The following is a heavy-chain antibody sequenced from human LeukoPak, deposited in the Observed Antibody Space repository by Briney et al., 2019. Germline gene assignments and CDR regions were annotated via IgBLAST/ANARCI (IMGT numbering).Heavy chain of an antibody. Sequence: GGSLRLSCAASGFTVSSNYMSWVRQAPGKGLEWVSVIYSGGSTYYADSVKGRFTISRDNSKNTLYLQMNSLRAEDTAVYYCARDLEETHAFDIWGQGTMVTVSS. D-gene: IGHD3-16*01. CDR3: ARDLEETHAFDI. CDR2: IYSGGST. J-gene: IGHJ3*02. CDR1: GFTVSSNY. V-gene: IGHV3-53*01.